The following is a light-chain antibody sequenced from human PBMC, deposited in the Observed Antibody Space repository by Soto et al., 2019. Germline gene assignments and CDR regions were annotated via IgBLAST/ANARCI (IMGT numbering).Light chain of an antibody. V-gene: IGKV1-39*01. CDR2: AAS. Sequence: DIQVTQSPSSLSASVGDRVTITCQASQDISNYLNWYQQKPGKAPKLLIYAASSLQSGVPSRFSGSGSGTDFTLTISSLQPEDFATYYCQQSYSTPLTFGGGTKMDIK. CDR3: QQSYSTPLT. J-gene: IGKJ4*01. CDR1: QDISNY.